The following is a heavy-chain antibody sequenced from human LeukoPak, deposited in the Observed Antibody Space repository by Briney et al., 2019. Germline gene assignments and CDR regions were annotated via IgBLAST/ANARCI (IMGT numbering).Heavy chain of an antibody. CDR2: IKQDGSEK. V-gene: IGHV3-7*01. D-gene: IGHD6-13*01. Sequence: GGSLRLSCAASGFTFSSYWMSWVRQAPGKGLEWVANIKQDGSEKYYVDSVKGRFTISRDNAKNSLYLQMNSLRAEDTAIYYCATSRGSWPDYFNYWGQGTLVTVSS. J-gene: IGHJ4*02. CDR1: GFTFSSYW. CDR3: ATSRGSWPDYFNY.